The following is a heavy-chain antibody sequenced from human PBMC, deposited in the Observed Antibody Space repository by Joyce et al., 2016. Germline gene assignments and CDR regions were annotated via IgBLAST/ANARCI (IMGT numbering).Heavy chain of an antibody. J-gene: IGHJ4*02. CDR1: GFSLMSYA. CDR2: ISGNGNTI. CDR3: AEGRRYNFVYGFDF. Sequence: EVQLLESGGDLVQPGGSLRLSCAAFGFSLMSYAMSWVGQAPGKGLEWVAVISGNGNTIYYAESVKDRFTISRDMSTSTVYLQMNNLRGEDTALYYCAEGRRYNFVYGFDFWGPGTLVTVSS. D-gene: IGHD5-24*01. V-gene: IGHV3-23*01.